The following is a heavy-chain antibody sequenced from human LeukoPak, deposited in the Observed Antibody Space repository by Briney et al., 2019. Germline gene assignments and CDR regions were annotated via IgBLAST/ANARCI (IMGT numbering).Heavy chain of an antibody. J-gene: IGHJ5*02. V-gene: IGHV3-9*01. CDR3: AKGPSGLVAPAAKGFWFDP. D-gene: IGHD2-2*01. Sequence: GGSLRLSCAASGFTFDDYAMHWVRQAPGKGLEWVSGISWNSGSIGYADSVKGRSTISRDNAKNSLYLQMNSLRAEDTALYYCAKGPSGLVAPAAKGFWFDPWGQGTLVTVSS. CDR2: ISWNSGSI. CDR1: GFTFDDYA.